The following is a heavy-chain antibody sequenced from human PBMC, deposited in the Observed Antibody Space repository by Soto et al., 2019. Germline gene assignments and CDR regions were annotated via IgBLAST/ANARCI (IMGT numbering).Heavy chain of an antibody. D-gene: IGHD3-3*01. V-gene: IGHV3-7*01. Sequence: GXLRLSCAGSGFTFSNYWMTWVRQAPGKGLEWVANIKLDGSEKYYVDSVKGRFTISRDNAKSSLYLQMNSLRAEDTAVYYCARPWNSDYTTDAYDIWGQGTMVTVSS. CDR3: ARPWNSDYTTDAYDI. CDR2: IKLDGSEK. CDR1: GFTFSNYW. J-gene: IGHJ3*02.